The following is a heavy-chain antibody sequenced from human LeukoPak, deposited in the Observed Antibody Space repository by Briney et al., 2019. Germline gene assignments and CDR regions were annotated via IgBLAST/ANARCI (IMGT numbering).Heavy chain of an antibody. V-gene: IGHV4-39*07. CDR3: AGKERPDIVVVPAAMKGVFDY. D-gene: IGHD2-2*01. CDR2: IYYSGST. J-gene: IGHJ4*02. CDR1: GGSISSSSYY. Sequence: PSETLSLTCTVSGGSISSSSYYWGWIRQPPGKGLEWIGSIYYSGSTYYNPSLKSRVTISVDTSKNQFSLKLSSVTAADTAVYYCAGKERPDIVVVPAAMKGVFDYWGQGTLVTVSS.